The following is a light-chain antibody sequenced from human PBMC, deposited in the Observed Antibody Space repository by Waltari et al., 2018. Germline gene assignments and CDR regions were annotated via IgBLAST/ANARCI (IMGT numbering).Light chain of an antibody. CDR3: QHLAGYPYT. Sequence: DIQLTQSPFFLSASVGDRVTITCRASQGISVYLAWYQQKPGNAPKLLIYAASIFQFVVPSSFSASGSGTECTRTINILQPEDLATYYCQHLAGYPYTFGLGTHLEI. V-gene: IGKV1-9*01. J-gene: IGKJ2*01. CDR1: QGISVY. CDR2: AAS.